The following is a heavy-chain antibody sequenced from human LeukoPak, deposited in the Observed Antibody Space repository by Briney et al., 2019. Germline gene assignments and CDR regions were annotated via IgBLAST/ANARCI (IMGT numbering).Heavy chain of an antibody. Sequence: PGGSLRLSCAPSGFTFSAFGMHWVRQAPGKGLEWVAFIRFDGSDKFYADSVKGRFTISRDNSKNTLYLQMNSLRAEDTAVYYCSKSHGHDYADFSDYWGQGTLVIVSS. CDR1: GFTFSAFG. J-gene: IGHJ4*02. CDR3: SKSHGHDYADFSDY. D-gene: IGHD4-17*01. V-gene: IGHV3-30*02. CDR2: IRFDGSDK.